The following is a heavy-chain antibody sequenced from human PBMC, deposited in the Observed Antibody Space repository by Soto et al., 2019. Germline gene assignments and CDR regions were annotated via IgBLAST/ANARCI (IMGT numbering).Heavy chain of an antibody. CDR2: ISGGGGST. CDR3: AIVPAYDYVWGTYYYFDY. J-gene: IGHJ4*02. CDR1: GFTFSTYA. V-gene: IGHV3-23*01. D-gene: IGHD3-16*01. Sequence: GGSLRLSCAASGFTFSTYAINWVRQAPGKGLEWVSAISGGGGSTYYADSVKGRFTISRDNSKNTLYLQMNSLRAEDAAVYYGAIVPAYDYVWGTYYYFDYWGQGTLVTVSS.